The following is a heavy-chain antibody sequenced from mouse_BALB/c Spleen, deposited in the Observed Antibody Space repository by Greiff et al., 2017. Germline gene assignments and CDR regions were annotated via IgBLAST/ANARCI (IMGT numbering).Heavy chain of an antibody. CDR2: INPNNGGT. Sequence: EVQLQQSGPELVKPGASVKIPCKASGYTFTDYNMDWVKQSHGKSLEWIGDINPNNGGTIYNQKFKGKATLTVDKSSSTAYMELRSLTSEDTAVYYCARDYYGSSYYLVGYFDVWGAGTTVTVSS. CDR1: GYTFTDYN. J-gene: IGHJ1*01. V-gene: IGHV1-18*01. CDR3: ARDYYGSSYYLVGYFDV. D-gene: IGHD1-1*01.